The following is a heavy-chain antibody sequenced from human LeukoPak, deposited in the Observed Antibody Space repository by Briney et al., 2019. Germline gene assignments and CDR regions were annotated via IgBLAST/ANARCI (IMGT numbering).Heavy chain of an antibody. V-gene: IGHV3-11*03. CDR1: GFSFSDEY. J-gene: IGHJ4*02. CDR2: ISASGSYT. Sequence: PGGSLRLSCAASGFSFSDEYMSWIRQAPGQGLEWISYISASGSYTNYADSVKGRFTISRDNAKNSLYLQMNSLRAEDTAVYYCGRSRGAGPGAHFDVWGQGTLVTASS. D-gene: IGHD6-19*01. CDR3: GRSRGAGPGAHFDV.